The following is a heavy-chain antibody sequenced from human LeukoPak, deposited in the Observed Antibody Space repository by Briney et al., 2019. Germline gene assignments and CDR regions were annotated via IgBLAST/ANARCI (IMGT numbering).Heavy chain of an antibody. CDR3: RKSAGAHGPLEY. CDR1: DFVFSDYG. V-gene: IGHV3-33*01. D-gene: IGHD5-24*01. Sequence: GGSLRLSCAASDFVFSDYGMHWVRQAPGKGLEWVAVIWYDGSYKYYGDSVKGRFIISRDNSKNMLYLQMNSLRAEDTAVYYWRKSAGAHGPLEYWGQGTLVTGSS. CDR2: IWYDGSYK. J-gene: IGHJ4*02.